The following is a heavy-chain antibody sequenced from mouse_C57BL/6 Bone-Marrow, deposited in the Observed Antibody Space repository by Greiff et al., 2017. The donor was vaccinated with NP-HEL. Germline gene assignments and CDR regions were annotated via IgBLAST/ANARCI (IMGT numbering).Heavy chain of an antibody. V-gene: IGHV1-62-2*01. D-gene: IGHD2-3*01. CDR1: GYTFTEYT. Sequence: VQLQQSGAELVKPGASVKLSCKASGYTFTEYTIHWVKQRSGQGLEWIGWIYPGGGSIKYNEKFKDKATLTADKASSTVYMERSRLTSEDSAVYCWARHEDAQGYSAWFAYWGQGTLVTVSA. CDR2: IYPGGGSI. CDR3: ARHEDAQGYSAWFAY. J-gene: IGHJ3*01.